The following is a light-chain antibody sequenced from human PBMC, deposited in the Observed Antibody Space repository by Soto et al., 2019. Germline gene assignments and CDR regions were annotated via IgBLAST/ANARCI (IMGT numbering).Light chain of an antibody. CDR2: AAS. J-gene: IGKJ1*01. CDR1: QSISSY. CDR3: QQSYSMPWT. Sequence: IQLTQSPSSLSASVGDRVTITCRASQSISSYLNWYQQKPGKAPKLLIYAASSLQSGVPSRFSGSGSGTDFTLTISSLQPEDFATYYCQQSYSMPWTFGQGTKVDIK. V-gene: IGKV1-39*01.